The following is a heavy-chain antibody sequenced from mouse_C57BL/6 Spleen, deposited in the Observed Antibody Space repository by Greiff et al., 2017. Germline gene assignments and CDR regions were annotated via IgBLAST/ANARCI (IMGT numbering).Heavy chain of an antibody. CDR3: ARRGYGSSFLYAMDY. D-gene: IGHD1-1*01. Sequence: QVQLQQPGAELVKPGASVKLSCKASGYTFTSYWMHWVKQRPGQGLEWIGMIHPNSGSTNYNEKFKSKATLTVDKSSSTAYMQLSSLTSEDSAVYYCARRGYGSSFLYAMDYWGQGTSVTVSS. CDR2: IHPNSGST. V-gene: IGHV1-64*01. J-gene: IGHJ4*01. CDR1: GYTFTSYW.